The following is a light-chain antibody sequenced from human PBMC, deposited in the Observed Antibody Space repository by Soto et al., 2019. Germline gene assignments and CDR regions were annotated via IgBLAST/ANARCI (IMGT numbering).Light chain of an antibody. J-gene: IGKJ1*01. V-gene: IGKV1-5*03. CDR3: QHYNSYSEA. Sequence: DIQMTQYPSTLSACVGVIVTISCLASQTISSWLAWYQQKPGKAPKLLIYKASTLKRGVPSRFSGSGSGTEFTLTISSLQPDDFATYYCQHYNSYSEAFGQGTKADIK. CDR1: QTISSW. CDR2: KAS.